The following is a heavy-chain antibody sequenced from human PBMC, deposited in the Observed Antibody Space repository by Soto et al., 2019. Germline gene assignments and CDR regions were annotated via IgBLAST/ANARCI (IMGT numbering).Heavy chain of an antibody. D-gene: IGHD3-10*01. CDR1: GLTFGSRA. J-gene: IGHJ4*02. Sequence: PGGSLRLSCVASGLTFGSRAMTWVRQAPGEGLQWVSTITDTGGDAKYADSVRGRFVISRGNSKKTLYLQMTSLTAEASAMYHCARGSTDSYPGSRIFDFWGRGTLVTVSS. V-gene: IGHV3-23*01. CDR3: ARGSTDSYPGSRIFDF. CDR2: ITDTGGDA.